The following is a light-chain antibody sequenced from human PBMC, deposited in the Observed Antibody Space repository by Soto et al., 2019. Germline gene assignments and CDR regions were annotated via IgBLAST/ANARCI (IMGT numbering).Light chain of an antibody. CDR3: SSYAGSNNYV. J-gene: IGLJ1*01. CDR1: SGDVGGYNY. CDR2: EVS. Sequence: QSVLTQPPSASGSPGQSVTISCTGTSGDVGGYNYVSWYQQHPGKAPKLMIFEVSERPSGVPDRFSASKSGNTASLTVSGLQADDYADYYCSSYAGSNNYVFGTGTIVNVL. V-gene: IGLV2-8*01.